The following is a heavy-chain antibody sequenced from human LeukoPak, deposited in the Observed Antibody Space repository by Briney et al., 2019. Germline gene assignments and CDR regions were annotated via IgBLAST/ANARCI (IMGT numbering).Heavy chain of an antibody. CDR2: IYHSGNT. J-gene: IGHJ4*02. Sequence: RSSETLSLTCAVSGASITNNNWWSWVRQPPGKGLGWVGEIYHSGNTNYNPSLKSRVTISVDTSKNQFSLKLSSVTAADTAVYYCARGGIAARPFSFDYWGQGTLVTVSS. D-gene: IGHD6-6*01. CDR3: ARGGIAARPFSFDY. CDR1: GASITNNNW. V-gene: IGHV4-4*02.